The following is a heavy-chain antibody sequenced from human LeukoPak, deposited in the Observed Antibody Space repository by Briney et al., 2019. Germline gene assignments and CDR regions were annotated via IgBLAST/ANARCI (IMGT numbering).Heavy chain of an antibody. CDR1: EFTFSSYA. CDR2: ISNGGST. V-gene: IGHV3-64*01. Sequence: GGSLRLSCAASEFTFSSYAMRWVRQAPGKGLEYVSAISNGGSTYYGNSVKGRFTISRDNSKNTLYLQMGSLRAEDMAVYYCARGRGGYYDYWGQGTLVTVSS. D-gene: IGHD3-10*01. CDR3: ARGRGGYYDY. J-gene: IGHJ4*02.